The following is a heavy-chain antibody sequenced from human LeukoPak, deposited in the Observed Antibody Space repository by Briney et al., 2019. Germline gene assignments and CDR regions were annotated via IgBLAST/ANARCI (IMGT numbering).Heavy chain of an antibody. CDR1: GYTFTSYV. V-gene: IGHV1-3*01. D-gene: IGHD2-21*01. Sequence: ASVKVSCKASGYTFTSYVIHWVRQAPGQRPEWMGWINAGNGDTKYSHHFQGRVTITRDTSASTAYMEMSSLTSEDTAQYYCARDDCGDTCYPGGYWGQGTLVTVSS. CDR2: INAGNGDT. J-gene: IGHJ4*02. CDR3: ARDDCGDTCYPGGY.